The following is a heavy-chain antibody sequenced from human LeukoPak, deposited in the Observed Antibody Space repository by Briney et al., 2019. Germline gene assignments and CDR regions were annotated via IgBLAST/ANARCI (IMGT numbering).Heavy chain of an antibody. CDR2: ISRSSSYI. V-gene: IGHV3-21*01. D-gene: IGHD3-22*01. CDR1: GFTFSSYS. J-gene: IGHJ4*02. Sequence: GGSLRLSCAASGFTFSSYSMNWVRQAPGKGLEWVSSISRSSSYIYYADSVKGRFTISRDNAKNSLYLQMTSLRAEDTAVYYCARARNSGYLNYWGQGTLVTVSS. CDR3: ARARNSGYLNY.